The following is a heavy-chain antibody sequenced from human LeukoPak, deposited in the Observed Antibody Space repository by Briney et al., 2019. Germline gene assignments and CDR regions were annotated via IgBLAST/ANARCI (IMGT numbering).Heavy chain of an antibody. D-gene: IGHD4/OR15-4a*01. CDR2: IGSSGGGT. CDR3: AKYGASGGSHGMDV. J-gene: IGHJ6*02. V-gene: IGHV3-23*01. CDR1: GFTFSSYA. Sequence: GGSLRLSCAASGFTFSSYAMSWVRQAPEKGLEWVSAIGSSGGGTYYPDSVKGRFTVSRDNSKNTLYLQMNSLSAEDTAVYYCAKYGASGGSHGMDVWGQGTTVTVSS.